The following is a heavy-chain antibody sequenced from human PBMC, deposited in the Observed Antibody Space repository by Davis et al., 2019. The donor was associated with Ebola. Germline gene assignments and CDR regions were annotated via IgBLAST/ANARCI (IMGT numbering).Heavy chain of an antibody. CDR1: GGSISSYY. D-gene: IGHD3-3*01. CDR3: AGQYYDFWSGYPCFDY. J-gene: IGHJ4*02. V-gene: IGHV4-59*08. CDR2: IYHSGST. Sequence: SETLSLTCTVSGGSISSYYWSWIRQPPGKGLEWIGSIYHSGSTYYNPSLKSRVTISVDTSKNQFSLKLSSVTAADTAVYYCAGQYYDFWSGYPCFDYWGQGTLVTVSS.